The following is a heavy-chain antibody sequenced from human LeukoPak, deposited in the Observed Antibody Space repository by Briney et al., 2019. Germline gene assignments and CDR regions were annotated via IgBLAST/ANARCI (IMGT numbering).Heavy chain of an antibody. J-gene: IGHJ2*01. V-gene: IGHV3-21*01. Sequence: KPGGSLRLSCAASGFTFSSYSMNWVRQAPGKGLEWVSSISSGGNYIYYADSVKGRFTISRDNAKNSLYLQMNSLRAEGTAVYYCARAWILVAGTDWYFDLWGRGTLVTVSS. D-gene: IGHD6-19*01. CDR1: GFTFSSYS. CDR3: ARAWILVAGTDWYFDL. CDR2: ISSGGNYI.